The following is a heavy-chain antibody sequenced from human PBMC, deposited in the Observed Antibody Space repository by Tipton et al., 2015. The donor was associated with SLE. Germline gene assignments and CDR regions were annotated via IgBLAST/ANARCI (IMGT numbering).Heavy chain of an antibody. Sequence: TLSLTCAVSGYSISSGYYWGWIRQPPGKGLEWIGSIYHSGSTYYNPSLKSRVPISVDTSKNHFSLKLSSVTAADTAVYYCASAVVVNNDWYFDLWGRGTLVTVSS. CDR1: GYSISSGYY. D-gene: IGHD3-22*01. J-gene: IGHJ2*01. CDR3: ASAVVVNNDWYFDL. CDR2: IYHSGST. V-gene: IGHV4-38-2*01.